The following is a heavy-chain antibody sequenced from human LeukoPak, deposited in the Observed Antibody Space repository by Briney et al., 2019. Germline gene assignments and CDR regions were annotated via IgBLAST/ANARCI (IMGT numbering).Heavy chain of an antibody. J-gene: IGHJ4*02. D-gene: IGHD6-13*01. CDR2: ISASGGRI. CDR1: GFTFSSYP. V-gene: IGHV3-23*01. Sequence: PGGSLRLSCAASGFTFSSYPMSWVRQAPGKGLEWVSLISASGGRIYYADSVKGRFTISRDNSKKTLYLQMNSLRAEDTAIYYCARGSIAAALFDCWGQGTLVTVSS. CDR3: ARGSIAAALFDC.